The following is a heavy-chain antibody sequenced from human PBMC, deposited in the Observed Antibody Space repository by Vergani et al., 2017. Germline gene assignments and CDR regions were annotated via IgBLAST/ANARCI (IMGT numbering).Heavy chain of an antibody. Sequence: QVQLVESGGGVVQPGRSLRLSCAASGFTFSSYGMHWVRQAPGKGLEWVAVIWYDGSNKYYADSVKGRFTISRDNSKNTLYLQMNSLRAEDTAVYYCARDQVGGSTIFGVVTGPGAYGMDVWGQGTTVTVSS. D-gene: IGHD3-3*01. CDR3: ARDQVGGSTIFGVVTGPGAYGMDV. J-gene: IGHJ6*02. CDR1: GFTFSSYG. CDR2: IWYDGSNK. V-gene: IGHV3-33*01.